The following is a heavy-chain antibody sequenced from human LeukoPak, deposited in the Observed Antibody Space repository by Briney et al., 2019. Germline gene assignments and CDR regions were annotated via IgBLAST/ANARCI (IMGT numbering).Heavy chain of an antibody. V-gene: IGHV3-30*02. Sequence: GGSLRLSWAASGFTFSTYGMYWVRQAPGKGLEWVAFIRFHGTDTIYADSVEGRFTISRDNSKNMLYLQLNSLKSEDPAFYYCVKGNQTGHWGQETLVIVSS. CDR3: VKGNQTGH. CDR1: GFTFSTYG. J-gene: IGHJ4*02. CDR2: IRFHGTDT.